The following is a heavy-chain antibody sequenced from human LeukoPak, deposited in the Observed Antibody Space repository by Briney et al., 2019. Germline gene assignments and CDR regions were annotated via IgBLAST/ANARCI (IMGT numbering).Heavy chain of an antibody. D-gene: IGHD2-15*01. CDR1: GFTFSGSW. CDR2: IKEDGSQK. J-gene: IGHJ4*02. Sequence: GGSLRLSCAASGFTFSGSWMTWVRQAPGRGLEWVANIKEDGSQKYYVDSVKGRFTISRDNAQSSLYLQMNSPRVEDTAVYYCARDAAYSRFDYWGRGTLVTVSS. V-gene: IGHV3-7*01. CDR3: ARDAAYSRFDY.